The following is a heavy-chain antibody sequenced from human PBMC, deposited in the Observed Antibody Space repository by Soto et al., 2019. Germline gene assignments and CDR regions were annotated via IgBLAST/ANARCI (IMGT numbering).Heavy chain of an antibody. CDR3: ARHFCSGTSCYKDSYHGMDA. D-gene: IGHD2-2*02. CDR2: INPSDSYT. Sequence: GESLKISCQGSGYNFSTFWISWARQLPGKGLEWMGRINPSDSYTFYIPSFQGQVTLSADKSVNTAYLQWSSLKATDTATFYCARHFCSGTSCYKDSYHGMDAWGQGTAVTVSS. CDR1: GYNFSTFW. J-gene: IGHJ6*02. V-gene: IGHV5-10-1*04.